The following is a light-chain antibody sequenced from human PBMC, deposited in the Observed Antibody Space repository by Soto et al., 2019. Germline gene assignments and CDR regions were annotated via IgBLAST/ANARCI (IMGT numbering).Light chain of an antibody. CDR1: QSINDW. CDR3: QQYDSHLPT. Sequence: DIQMTQSPSTLSASVGDRVTITCRASQSINDWLAWYQQKSGRAPKLLIYQASNLESGVPSRFSGSGSGTEFTLTISSLQPDDFATYYCQQYDSHLPTFGQGTKLEIK. CDR2: QAS. J-gene: IGKJ2*01. V-gene: IGKV1-5*03.